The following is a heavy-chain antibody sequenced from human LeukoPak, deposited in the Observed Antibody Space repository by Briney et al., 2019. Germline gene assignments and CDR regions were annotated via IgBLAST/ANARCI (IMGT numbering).Heavy chain of an antibody. Sequence: PGGSLRLSCAASGFTFDKYSFSWVRQAPGKGLEWVSAISGSGGSTYYADSVKGRFTISRDNSKNTLYLQMNSLRAEDTAVYYCAKDRNIVATTRFDYWGQGTLVTVSS. CDR3: AKDRNIVATTRFDY. V-gene: IGHV3-23*01. D-gene: IGHD5-12*01. J-gene: IGHJ4*02. CDR2: ISGSGGST. CDR1: GFTFDKYS.